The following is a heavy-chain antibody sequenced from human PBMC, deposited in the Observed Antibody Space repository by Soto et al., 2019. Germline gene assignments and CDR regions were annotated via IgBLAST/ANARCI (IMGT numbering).Heavy chain of an antibody. D-gene: IGHD2-21*02. CDR3: ARAMVVTQNWFDP. CDR1: GGSISSYY. CDR2: IYYSGST. V-gene: IGHV4-59*08. Sequence: SETLSLTCTVSGGSISSYYWIWIRQPPGKGLEWIGYIYYSGSTYYNPSLKSRVTISVDTSKNQFSLKLSSVTAADTAVYYCARAMVVTQNWFDPWGQGTLVTVSS. J-gene: IGHJ5*02.